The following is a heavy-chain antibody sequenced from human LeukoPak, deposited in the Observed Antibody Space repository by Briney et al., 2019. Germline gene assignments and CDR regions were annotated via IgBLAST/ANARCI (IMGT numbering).Heavy chain of an antibody. CDR1: VFRLEDYG. CDR3: ARDSHDYGDYPDFYYFYYMDV. V-gene: IGHV3-20*04. J-gene: IGHJ6*03. Sequence: GGSLSLSRVASVFRLEDYGMSWVGQLAGKGLEWVCGISSYGCRTGYGDSVKGRFTISRDSAKNSLYLQMNSLRAEDTALYYCARDSHDYGDYPDFYYFYYMDVWGKGTTVTVSS. CDR2: ISSYGCRT. D-gene: IGHD4-17*01.